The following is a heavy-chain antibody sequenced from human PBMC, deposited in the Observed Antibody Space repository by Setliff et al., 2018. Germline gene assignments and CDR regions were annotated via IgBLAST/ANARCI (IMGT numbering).Heavy chain of an antibody. J-gene: IGHJ4*02. D-gene: IGHD7-27*01. CDR2: IIPIFGTA. CDR1: GGTFINYA. V-gene: IGHV1-69*13. Sequence: ASVKVSCKASGGTFINYAISWVRQAPGQGLEWMGGIIPIFGTANYAQKFQGRVTITADESTSTAYMELSSLRSEDTAVYYCARGWAALGIIGYWGQGTLVTVSS. CDR3: ARGWAALGIIGY.